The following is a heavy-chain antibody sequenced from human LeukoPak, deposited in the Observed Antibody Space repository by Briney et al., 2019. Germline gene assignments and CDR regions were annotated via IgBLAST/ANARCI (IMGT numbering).Heavy chain of an antibody. J-gene: IGHJ1*01. Sequence: SQTLSLTCTVSGGSISISDYYWSWIRQPPGKGLEWIGYIFYSGSTYYNPSLKSRFTISVDTSKNQFSLKLSSVTAADTAVYYCARHSCASSTSCSAYFQHWGQGTLVTVSS. CDR1: GGSISISDYY. D-gene: IGHD2-2*01. CDR2: IFYSGST. V-gene: IGHV4-30-4*01. CDR3: ARHSCASSTSCSAYFQH.